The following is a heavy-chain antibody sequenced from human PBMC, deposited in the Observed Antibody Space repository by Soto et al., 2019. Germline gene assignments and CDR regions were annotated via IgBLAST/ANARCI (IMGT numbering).Heavy chain of an antibody. J-gene: IGHJ4*02. Sequence: ASVKVSCKASGCTFSSYVISWVRQAPGQGLEWMGGIIPIFGTANYAQKFQGRVTITADESTSTAYMELSSLRSEDTAVYYCARDPYCSGGSCYQTLDYWGQGTLVTVSS. CDR2: IIPIFGTA. CDR3: ARDPYCSGGSCYQTLDY. D-gene: IGHD2-15*01. V-gene: IGHV1-69*13. CDR1: GCTFSSYV.